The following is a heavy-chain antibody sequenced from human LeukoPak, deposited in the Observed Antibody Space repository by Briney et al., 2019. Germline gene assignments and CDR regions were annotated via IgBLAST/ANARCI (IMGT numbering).Heavy chain of an antibody. V-gene: IGHV1-18*01. CDR1: GYTFTSYG. D-gene: IGHD4-17*01. J-gene: IGHJ6*02. Sequence: ASVKVSCKASGYTFTSYGISWVRQAPGQGLEWTGWISAYNGNTNYAQKLQGRVTMTTDTSTSTAYMELRSLRSDDTAVYYCAREGIRYEKNYYYYYGMDVWGQGTTVTVSS. CDR2: ISAYNGNT. CDR3: AREGIRYEKNYYYYYGMDV.